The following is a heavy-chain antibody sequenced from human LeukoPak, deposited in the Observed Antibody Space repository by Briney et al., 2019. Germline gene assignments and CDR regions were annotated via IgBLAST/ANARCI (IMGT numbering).Heavy chain of an antibody. CDR3: ARGMYCSSTSCFSFDY. CDR2: ISAYNGNT. D-gene: IGHD2-2*01. CDR1: GYTFTSYG. J-gene: IGHJ4*02. V-gene: IGHV1-18*01. Sequence: GASVKVSCKASGYTFTSYGISWVRQAPGQGLEGMGWISAYNGNTNYAQKLQGRVTMTTDTTTSTAYVGLRSLRSDDTAVYYCARGMYCSSTSCFSFDYWGQGTLVTVSS.